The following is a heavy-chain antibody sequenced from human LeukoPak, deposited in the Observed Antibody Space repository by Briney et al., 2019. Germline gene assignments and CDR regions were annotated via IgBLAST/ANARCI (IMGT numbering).Heavy chain of an antibody. D-gene: IGHD1-26*01. V-gene: IGHV3-7*02. CDR2: IKEDGSEK. CDR3: ASGKYYFYY. Sequence: GGSLRLSCAASGLIYSFYWMMWVRQAPGKGLEWVANIKEDGSEKYYVDSVKGRCTISRDNAKNSLFLQVEGLSAEDTEVYYCASGKYYFYYWCEGTLVTVSS. CDR1: GLIYSFYW. J-gene: IGHJ4*02.